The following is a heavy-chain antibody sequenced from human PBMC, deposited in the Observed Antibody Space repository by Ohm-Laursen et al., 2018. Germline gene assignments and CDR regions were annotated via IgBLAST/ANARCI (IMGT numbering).Heavy chain of an antibody. CDR3: AKYCTGTSCYIPRYGMDV. V-gene: IGHV3-23*01. J-gene: IGHJ6*02. CDR2: ISGSGGNT. D-gene: IGHD2-2*02. CDR1: GFTFSSYA. Sequence: GSLRLSCAASGFTFSSYAMSWVRQAPGKGLEWVSAISGSGGNTYYADSVKGRFTISRDNSKNTLYLQMNSLRAEDTALYYCAKYCTGTSCYIPRYGMDVWGQGTTVTVSS.